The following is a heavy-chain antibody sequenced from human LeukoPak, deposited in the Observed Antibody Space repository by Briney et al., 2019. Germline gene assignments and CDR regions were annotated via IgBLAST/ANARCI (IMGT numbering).Heavy chain of an antibody. J-gene: IGHJ4*02. V-gene: IGHV1-2*02. CDR3: VRDFDWGPDY. CDR2: INGKSGAT. D-gene: IGHD3-9*01. CDR1: GFTFTDHY. Sequence: ASVKVSCKASGFTFTDHYLHWVRQVPGQGLEWMGWINGKSGATFYAQKFQGRITVTRDTSISTMYLEVNSLTTDDTAVYYCVRDFDWGPDYWGQGTLVAVST.